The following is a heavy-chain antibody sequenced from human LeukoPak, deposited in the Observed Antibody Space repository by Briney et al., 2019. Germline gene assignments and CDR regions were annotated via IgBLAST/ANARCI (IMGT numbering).Heavy chain of an antibody. D-gene: IGHD5-12*01. V-gene: IGHV1-69*13. CDR1: GGTFSSYA. CDR3: ARRPTIVATIDDAFDI. CDR2: IIPIFGTA. J-gene: IGHJ3*02. Sequence: GASVKVSCKASGGTFSSYAISWVRQAPGQGLEWMGGIIPIFGTANYAQKFQGRVTITADESTSTAYMELCSLRSEDTAVYYCARRPTIVATIDDAFDIWGQGTMVTVSS.